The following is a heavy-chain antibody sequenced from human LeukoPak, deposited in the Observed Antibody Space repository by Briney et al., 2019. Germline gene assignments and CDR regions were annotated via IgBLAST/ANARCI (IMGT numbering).Heavy chain of an antibody. D-gene: IGHD5-12*01. CDR1: GFTLGSFE. CDR2: ISNSGSSI. V-gene: IGHV3-48*03. Sequence: GGSLRLSCAASGFTLGSFEMNWVRQAPGKGLEWISYISNSGSSIYYADPVKGRFIISRDNAKNSLFLQMNSLRAEDTAVYYCARDLYSGYDHRDWFDPWGQGTLVTVSS. CDR3: ARDLYSGYDHRDWFDP. J-gene: IGHJ5*02.